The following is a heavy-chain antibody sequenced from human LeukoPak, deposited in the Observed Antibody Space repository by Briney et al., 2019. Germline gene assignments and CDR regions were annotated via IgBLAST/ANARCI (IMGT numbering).Heavy chain of an antibody. CDR3: ARGSEGFGELFD. J-gene: IGHJ4*02. V-gene: IGHV1-69*05. D-gene: IGHD3-10*01. Sequence: ASVKVSCKGSGNTFSSYSISWVRQAPGQGLEWMGGIIHVFDTANYAQKFQGRVTMTRNTSISTAYMELSSLRSEDTAVYYCARGSEGFGELFDWGQGTLVTVSS. CDR1: GNTFSSYS. CDR2: IIHVFDTA.